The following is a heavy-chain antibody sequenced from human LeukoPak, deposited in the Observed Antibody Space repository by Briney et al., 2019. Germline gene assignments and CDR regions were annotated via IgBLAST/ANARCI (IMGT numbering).Heavy chain of an antibody. J-gene: IGHJ6*03. Sequence: SETLSLTCTVSGGSISSYYWSWLPQPAAKGLEWIGRIYTSGSTNYNPSLKSRVTMSVDTSKNQFSLKLSSVTAADTAVYYCAREYSGYDAPHYYYYMDVWGKGTTVTVSS. D-gene: IGHD5-12*01. CDR1: GGSISSYY. CDR3: AREYSGYDAPHYYYYMDV. V-gene: IGHV4-4*07. CDR2: IYTSGST.